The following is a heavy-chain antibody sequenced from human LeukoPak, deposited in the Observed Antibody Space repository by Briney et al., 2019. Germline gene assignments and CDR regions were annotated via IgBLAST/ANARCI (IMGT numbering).Heavy chain of an antibody. CDR3: AREVLGVTTINWFDP. J-gene: IGHJ5*02. Sequence: PGGSLRLSCAASGFTFSSYSMNSVRQAPGKGLEWVSSISSSSSYIYYADSVKGRFTISRDNAKNSLYPQMNSLRAEDTAVYYCAREVLGVTTINWFDPWGQGTLVTVSS. D-gene: IGHD4-11*01. CDR1: GFTFSSYS. V-gene: IGHV3-21*01. CDR2: ISSSSSYI.